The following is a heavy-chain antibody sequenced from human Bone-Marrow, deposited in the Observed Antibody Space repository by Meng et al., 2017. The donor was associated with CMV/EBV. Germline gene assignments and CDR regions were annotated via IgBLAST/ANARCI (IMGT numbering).Heavy chain of an antibody. D-gene: IGHD6-19*01. CDR3: ARERGHGIGWAEAAFDY. Sequence: GESLKISCAASGFTFSSYAMHWVRQAPGKGLEWVAVISYDGSNKYYADSVKGRFTISRDNSKNTLYLQMNSLRAEDTAVYYGARERGHGIGWAEAAFDYWGQGTLVTVSS. V-gene: IGHV3-30-3*01. CDR2: ISYDGSNK. CDR1: GFTFSSYA. J-gene: IGHJ4*02.